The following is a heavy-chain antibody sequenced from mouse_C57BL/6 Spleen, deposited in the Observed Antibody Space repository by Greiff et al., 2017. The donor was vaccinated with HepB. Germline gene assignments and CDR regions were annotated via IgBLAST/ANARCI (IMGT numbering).Heavy chain of an antibody. J-gene: IGHJ3*01. CDR3: ARRDSSGSFAY. Sequence: EVMLVESGGGLVKPGGSLKLSCAASGFTFSSYTMSWVRQTPEKRLEWVATISGGGGNTYYPDSVKGRFTISRDNAKNTLYLQMSSLRSEDTALYYCARRDSSGSFAYWGQGTLVTVSA. CDR1: GFTFSSYT. CDR2: ISGGGGNT. D-gene: IGHD3-2*02. V-gene: IGHV5-9*01.